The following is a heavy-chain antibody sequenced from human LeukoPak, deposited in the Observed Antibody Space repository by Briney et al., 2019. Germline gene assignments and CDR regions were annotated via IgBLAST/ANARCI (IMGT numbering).Heavy chain of an antibody. Sequence: SETLSHTCTVSGDSISNYYWSWIRQPAGKGLEWIGRIYTSGSTNYNPSLKSRVTMSVDTSKNQFSLKLSSVTAADTAVYYCARAGWQWLTSHYFEYWGRGTLVTVSS. J-gene: IGHJ4*02. CDR3: ARAGWQWLTSHYFEY. CDR1: GDSISNYY. D-gene: IGHD6-19*01. V-gene: IGHV4-4*07. CDR2: IYTSGST.